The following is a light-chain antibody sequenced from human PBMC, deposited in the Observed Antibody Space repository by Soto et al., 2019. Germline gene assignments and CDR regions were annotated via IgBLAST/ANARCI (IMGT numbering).Light chain of an antibody. CDR2: GAS. J-gene: IGKJ4*01. V-gene: IGKV3-15*01. CDR3: QQYKNWPLT. CDR1: QSVSSN. Sequence: EIVMTQSPATLSVSPGGRATLSYRASQSVSSNLAWYQQKPGQAPRLLIYGASTRATGFPARFRGSGSGTEFTLTISSLQSEDFAVYYCQQYKNWPLTFGGGTKVDIK.